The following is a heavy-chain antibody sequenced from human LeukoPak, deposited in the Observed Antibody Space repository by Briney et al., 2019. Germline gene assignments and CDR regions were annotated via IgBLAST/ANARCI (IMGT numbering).Heavy chain of an antibody. D-gene: IGHD3-10*01. CDR3: ARGSALSSALVRGVIDY. V-gene: IGHV1-2*06. CDR1: GYTFTGYY. J-gene: IGHJ4*02. Sequence: ASVKVSCKASGYTFTGYYMHWVRQAPGQGLEWMGRINPNSGGTNYAQKFQGRVTMTRDTSISTAYMELSRLRSDDTAVYYCARGSALSSALVRGVIDYWGQGNVVTVSS. CDR2: INPNSGGT.